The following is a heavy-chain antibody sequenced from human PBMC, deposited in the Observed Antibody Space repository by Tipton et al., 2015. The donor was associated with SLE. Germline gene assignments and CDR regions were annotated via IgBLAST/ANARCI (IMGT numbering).Heavy chain of an antibody. J-gene: IGHJ4*02. D-gene: IGHD3-10*01. Sequence: TLSLTCAVYGGSFSGYYWSWIRQPPGKGLEWIGSIYHSGSTYYNPSLKSRVTISVDTSKNQFSLKLSSVTAADTAVYYCASNPNYYGSGSIYYWGQGTLVTVSS. CDR2: IYHSGST. V-gene: IGHV4-34*01. CDR1: GGSFSGYY. CDR3: ASNPNYYGSGSIYY.